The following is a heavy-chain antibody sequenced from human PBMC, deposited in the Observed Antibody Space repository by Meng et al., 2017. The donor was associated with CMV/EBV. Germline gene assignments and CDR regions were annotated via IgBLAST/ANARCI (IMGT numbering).Heavy chain of an antibody. CDR2: IYSGGST. D-gene: IGHD2-2*01. CDR1: GFTVSSNY. J-gene: IGHJ4*02. Sequence: GESLKISCAASGFTVSSNYMSWVRQAPGKGLEWVSVIYSGGSTYYADSVKGRFTISRDNSINTLYLQMSSLRPDDTAVFYCAKALCSTTTCTFDYWGQGILVTVSS. CDR3: AKALCSTTTCTFDY. V-gene: IGHV3-53*01.